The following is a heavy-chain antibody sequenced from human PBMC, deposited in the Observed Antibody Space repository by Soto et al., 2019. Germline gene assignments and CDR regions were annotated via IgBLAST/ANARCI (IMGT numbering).Heavy chain of an antibody. CDR3: ARPNDYDDCLDW. D-gene: IGHD3-22*01. CDR2: INTGNGNT. V-gene: IGHV1-3*04. J-gene: IGHJ4*02. CDR1: GYAFTRFT. Sequence: ASVKVSCKASGYAFTRFTIHWVRQAPGQRLEWMGSINTGNGNTRFLQKFQGRVTFTRDTSANTAYMELSSLISEDTAVYYCARPNDYDDCLDWWGQGTLVTVSS.